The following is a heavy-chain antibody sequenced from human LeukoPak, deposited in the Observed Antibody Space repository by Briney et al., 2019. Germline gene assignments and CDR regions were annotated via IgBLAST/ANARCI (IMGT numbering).Heavy chain of an antibody. CDR2: MNPNSGDT. CDR3: ARENRGYSYGSDY. Sequence: ASVKVSCKASGYTFTNYDINWVRQATGQGLEWMGWMNPNSGDTGYAQKFQGRLTITRNTSISTAYMELSSLRSEDTAVYYCARENRGYSYGSDYWGQGTLVTVSS. D-gene: IGHD5-18*01. V-gene: IGHV1-8*01. J-gene: IGHJ4*02. CDR1: GYTFTNYD.